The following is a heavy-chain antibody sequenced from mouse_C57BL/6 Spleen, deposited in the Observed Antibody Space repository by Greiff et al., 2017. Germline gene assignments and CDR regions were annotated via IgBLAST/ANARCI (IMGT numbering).Heavy chain of an antibody. J-gene: IGHJ4*01. D-gene: IGHD2-4*01. Sequence: EVMLVESGGGLVKPGGSLKLSCAASGFTFSSYTMSWVRQTPEKRLEWVATISGGGGNTYYPDSVKGRFTISRDNAKNTLYLQMSSLRSEDTALYYCARPRYDYPYYYAMDYWGQGTSVTVSS. CDR2: ISGGGGNT. CDR3: ARPRYDYPYYYAMDY. CDR1: GFTFSSYT. V-gene: IGHV5-9*01.